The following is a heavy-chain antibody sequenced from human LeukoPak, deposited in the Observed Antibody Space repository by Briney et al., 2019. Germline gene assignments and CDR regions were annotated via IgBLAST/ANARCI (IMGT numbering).Heavy chain of an antibody. CDR2: IDIGGGTT. CDR3: AKDYRGSFTD. V-gene: IGHV3-23*01. J-gene: IGHJ4*02. D-gene: IGHD1-26*01. Sequence: GGSLRLSCAASGFTVSTYAMSWVRQAPGMGLQLVSAIDIGGGTTYSADSVKGRFTISRDNSKNTLYLQMDSLRAEDTAVYFCAKDYRGSFTDWGQGTLVTVSS. CDR1: GFTVSTYA.